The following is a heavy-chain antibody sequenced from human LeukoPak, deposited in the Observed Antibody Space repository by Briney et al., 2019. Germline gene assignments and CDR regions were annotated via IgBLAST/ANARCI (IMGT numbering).Heavy chain of an antibody. J-gene: IGHJ4*02. CDR2: INHSGST. CDR1: GGSFSGYY. V-gene: IGHV4-34*01. D-gene: IGHD3-9*01. CDR3: ARLISYYDILTGYLRRGYFDY. Sequence: WETLSLTCAVYGGSFSGYYWSWIRQPPGKGLEWIGEINHSGSTNYNPSLKSRVTISVDTSKNQFSLKLSSVTAADTAVYYCARLISYYDILTGYLRRGYFDYWGQGTLVTVSS.